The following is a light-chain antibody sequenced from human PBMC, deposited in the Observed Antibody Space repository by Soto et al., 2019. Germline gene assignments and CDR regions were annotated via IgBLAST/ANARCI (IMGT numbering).Light chain of an antibody. CDR1: QSVNTN. V-gene: IGKV3-15*01. J-gene: IGKJ4*01. Sequence: EIVMTQSPATLSVSPGERATLSCRASQSVNTNLAWYQRKPGQAPRLLIYYASSRATGIPARFSGSGSGTEFTLTISSLQSEDLAVYYCQQYNNWPLTFGGGTKVEIK. CDR3: QQYNNWPLT. CDR2: YAS.